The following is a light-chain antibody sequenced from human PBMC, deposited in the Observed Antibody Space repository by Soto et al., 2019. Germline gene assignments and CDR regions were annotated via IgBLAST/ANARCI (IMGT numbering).Light chain of an antibody. CDR1: QDITLY. J-gene: IGKJ2*01. V-gene: IGKV1-33*01. CDR3: QQYDSRPNT. Sequence: DIPMTQSPSSLSASVGDRVTITCQASQDITLYLNWYQHKAGKAPNLLIHDVSTLETGVPARFSGRVSGTIFTLTIISLQPEDVATYYCQQYDSRPNTFGQGTKVEIK. CDR2: DVS.